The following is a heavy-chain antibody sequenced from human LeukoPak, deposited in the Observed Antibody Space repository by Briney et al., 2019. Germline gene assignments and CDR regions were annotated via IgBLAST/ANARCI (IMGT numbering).Heavy chain of an antibody. CDR1: GGSISSSNW. D-gene: IGHD2-2*01. CDR3: ARVGIVVVPAATRWFDP. J-gene: IGHJ5*02. Sequence: PSETLSLTCAVSGGSISSSNWWSWVRQPPGQGLEWIGEIYHSGSTNYNPSLKSRVTISVDKSKNQFSLKLSSVTAADTAVYYCARVGIVVVPAATRWFDPWGQGTLVTVSS. CDR2: IYHSGST. V-gene: IGHV4-4*02.